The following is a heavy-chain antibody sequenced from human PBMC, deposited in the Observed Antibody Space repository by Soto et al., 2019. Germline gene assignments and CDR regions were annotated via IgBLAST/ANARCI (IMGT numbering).Heavy chain of an antibody. CDR2: IYYSGST. D-gene: IGHD3-9*01. Sequence: SETLSLTCTVSGGSISSYYWSWIRQPPGKGLEWIGYIYYSGSTNYNPSLKSRVTISVDTSKNQFSLKLSSVTAADTAVYYCARDQFGHYDIFGNYYYYGMDVWGQGTTVTVSS. J-gene: IGHJ6*02. CDR1: GGSISSYY. CDR3: ARDQFGHYDIFGNYYYYGMDV. V-gene: IGHV4-59*01.